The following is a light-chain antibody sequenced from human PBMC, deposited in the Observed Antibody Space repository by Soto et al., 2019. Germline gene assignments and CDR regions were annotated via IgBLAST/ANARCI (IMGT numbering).Light chain of an antibody. CDR2: WAS. V-gene: IGKV4-1*01. J-gene: IGKJ2*03. CDR1: QSLLYSSNNMNY. Sequence: DIVMTQSPDSLAVSLGERATINCKSSQSLLYSSNNMNYLAWYQQKPGQPPKLLIYWASTRESGVPGRFSGSGSGTDFTLTISSLQAEDVAVYFCQQYYSSPYSFGQGTKLEIK. CDR3: QQYYSSPYS.